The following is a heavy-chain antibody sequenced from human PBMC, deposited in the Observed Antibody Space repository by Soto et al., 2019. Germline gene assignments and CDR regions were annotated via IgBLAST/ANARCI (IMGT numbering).Heavy chain of an antibody. CDR2: IAYDGSNE. V-gene: IGHV3-33*01. J-gene: IGHJ4*02. CDR1: GVAFSRHG. D-gene: IGHD3-22*01. CDR3: TTWVSDYYDSSGRLQY. Sequence: GGSLRLSCAASGVAFSRHGMHWVRQPPGKGLEWVAAIAYDGSNEFYGDSVKGRFTVSRDNSKNTLYLQMDSLTAEDTAVYYCTTWVSDYYDSSGRLQYWGQGALVTVSS.